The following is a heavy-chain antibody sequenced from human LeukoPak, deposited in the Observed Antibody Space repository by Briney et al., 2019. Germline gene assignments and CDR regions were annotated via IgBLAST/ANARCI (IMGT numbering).Heavy chain of an antibody. CDR3: ARDYYDSNGSHFGWFDP. D-gene: IGHD3-22*01. V-gene: IGHV4-34*01. Sequence: SETLSLTCAVYGGSFSGYYWSWIRQPPGKGLEWIGEINHSGSTNYNPSLKSRVTISVDTSKNQFSLKLSSVTAADTAVYYCARDYYDSNGSHFGWFDPWGQGTLVTVSS. CDR2: INHSGST. CDR1: GGSFSGYY. J-gene: IGHJ5*02.